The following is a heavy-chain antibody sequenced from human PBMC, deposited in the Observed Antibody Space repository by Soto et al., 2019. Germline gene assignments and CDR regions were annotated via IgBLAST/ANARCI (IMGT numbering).Heavy chain of an antibody. J-gene: IGHJ4*02. Sequence: GGSLRLSCAASGFTFSSYGMHWVRQAPGKGLEWVAVIWYDGSNKYYADSVKGRFTISRDNSKNTLYLQMNSLRAEDTAVYYCARVIFGVDYFDYWGQGTLVTVSS. CDR1: GFTFSSYG. CDR3: ARVIFGVDYFDY. D-gene: IGHD3-3*01. CDR2: IWYDGSNK. V-gene: IGHV3-33*01.